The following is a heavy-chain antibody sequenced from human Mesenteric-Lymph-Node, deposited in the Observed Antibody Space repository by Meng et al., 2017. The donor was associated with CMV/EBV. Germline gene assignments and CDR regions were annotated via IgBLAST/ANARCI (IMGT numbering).Heavy chain of an antibody. D-gene: IGHD2-2*01. Sequence: GESLKISCEASGFTFSDYAMSWVRQAPGKGLEWVSAISGSGYTTDYADSVKGRFTISRDNSKNTLYLQMNSLRAEDTAVYYCAKVRQYQLLYFDYWGQGTLVTVSS. CDR1: GFTFSDYA. CDR2: ISGSGYTT. V-gene: IGHV3-23*01. CDR3: AKVRQYQLLYFDY. J-gene: IGHJ4*02.